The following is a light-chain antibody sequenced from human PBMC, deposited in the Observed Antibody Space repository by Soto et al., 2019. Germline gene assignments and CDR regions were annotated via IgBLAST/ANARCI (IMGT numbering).Light chain of an antibody. CDR2: DAS. V-gene: IGKV1-5*01. Sequence: DIQMTQSPSTLSASVGDRVTITCRASQSFSTWLAWYQQKPGKAPNLLIYDASSLETGVPSRFSGSGSGTEFTLTISSLQPDDFATYYCLHTFSFPRTFGQGTKVDIK. J-gene: IGKJ1*01. CDR1: QSFSTW. CDR3: LHTFSFPRT.